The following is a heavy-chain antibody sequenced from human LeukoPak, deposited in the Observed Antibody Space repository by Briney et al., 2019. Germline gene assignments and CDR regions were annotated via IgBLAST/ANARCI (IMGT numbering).Heavy chain of an antibody. CDR3: ARDLGGQTY. J-gene: IGHJ4*02. CDR2: INTNSGAT. D-gene: IGHD3-16*01. V-gene: IGHV1-2*02. Sequence: ASVKVSCEASAYTFSGHYMHWVQQAPGQGLEWMGWINTNSGATQLAQELRGRVTMTRDTSITTVYMELSRLRSDDTAVYYCARDLGGQTYWGQGTLVIVSS. CDR1: AYTFSGHY.